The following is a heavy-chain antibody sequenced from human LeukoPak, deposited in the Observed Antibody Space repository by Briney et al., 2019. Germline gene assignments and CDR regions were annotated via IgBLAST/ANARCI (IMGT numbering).Heavy chain of an antibody. CDR2: IYPGDSDT. CDR3: ARLRVATILADAFDI. CDR1: YW. Sequence: YWIGWVRQLPGKGLEWMGIIYPGDSDTRYSPSFQGQVTISADKSISTAYLQWSSLKASDTAMYYCARLRVATILADAFDIWGQGTMVTVSS. J-gene: IGHJ3*02. V-gene: IGHV5-51*01. D-gene: IGHD5-12*01.